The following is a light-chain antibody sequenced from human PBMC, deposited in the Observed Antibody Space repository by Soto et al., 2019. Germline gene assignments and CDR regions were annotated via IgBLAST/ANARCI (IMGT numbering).Light chain of an antibody. CDR1: RSVTSNF. J-gene: IGKJ2*01. CDR3: QQYGSSPRLT. Sequence: NELTQSPGTLSLSPGERATLSCRASRSVTSNFVAWYQQKPGQAPRLLVYGASTRAIDIPERFSGSGSGTYFSLTINRLEPEDFAVYFCQQYGSSPRLTFGQGTQVEIK. CDR2: GAS. V-gene: IGKV3-20*01.